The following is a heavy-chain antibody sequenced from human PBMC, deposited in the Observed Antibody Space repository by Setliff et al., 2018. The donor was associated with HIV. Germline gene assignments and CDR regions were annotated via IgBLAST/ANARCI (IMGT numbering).Heavy chain of an antibody. CDR2: IYTSGST. CDR1: GGSISSYY. D-gene: IGHD4-17*01. Sequence: SETLSLTCTVSGGSISSYYWSWIRQPAGKGLEWIGRIYTSGSTNYNPSLKSRVTLSVDTSKHQFSLKLSSVTAADTAVYYCARVQMAYAAFDVWGQETMVTVSS. CDR3: ARVQMAYAAFDV. V-gene: IGHV4-4*07. J-gene: IGHJ3*01.